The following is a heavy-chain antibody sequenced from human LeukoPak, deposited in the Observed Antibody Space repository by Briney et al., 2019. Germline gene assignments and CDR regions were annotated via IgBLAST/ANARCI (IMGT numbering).Heavy chain of an antibody. CDR3: VREGHSSGRAPAFDI. D-gene: IGHD6-19*01. CDR2: ISSSSSYI. J-gene: IGHJ3*02. V-gene: IGHV3-21*01. Sequence: GGSLRLSCAASGFTFSSYSMNWVRRAPGKGLEWVSSISSSSSYIYYADSVKGRFIISRENAGNSMYLQMNSLTVGDTAIYYCVREGHSSGRAPAFDIWGQGTTVTVSS. CDR1: GFTFSSYS.